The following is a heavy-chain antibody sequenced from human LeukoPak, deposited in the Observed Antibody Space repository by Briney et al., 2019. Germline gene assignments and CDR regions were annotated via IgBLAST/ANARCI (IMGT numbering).Heavy chain of an antibody. D-gene: IGHD4-11*01. CDR2: INPVNGGT. CDR1: GYPFTSYY. Sequence: ASVKVSCKASGYPFTSYYIHWLRQAPGQGLEWMGRINPVNGGTDYAQRFQGRVTVTRDTSISTAYMELNSLISDDTAVYYCARDYSVNAHDYWGQGTLVTVSS. V-gene: IGHV1-2*06. J-gene: IGHJ4*02. CDR3: ARDYSVNAHDY.